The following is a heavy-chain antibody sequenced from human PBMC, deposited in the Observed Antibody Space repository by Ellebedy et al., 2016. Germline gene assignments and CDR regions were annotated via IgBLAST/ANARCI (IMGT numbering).Heavy chain of an antibody. CDR2: IHFSGNT. CDR3: AKSPHSWYGVGYFDS. CDR1: GGSTSSSY. Sequence: SETLSLXXAVSGGSTSSSYWSWIRQPPGKGLEWIGYIHFSGNTNYNPSLRSRAIISLDASKDHLSLRLGFVTAADTAIYYCAKSPHSWYGVGYFDSWGQGTLITVSS. V-gene: IGHV4-59*01. J-gene: IGHJ4*02. D-gene: IGHD6-13*01.